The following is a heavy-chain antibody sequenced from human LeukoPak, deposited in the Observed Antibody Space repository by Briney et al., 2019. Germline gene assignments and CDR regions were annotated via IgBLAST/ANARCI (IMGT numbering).Heavy chain of an antibody. J-gene: IGHJ5*02. D-gene: IGHD1-26*01. V-gene: IGHV4-30-4*01. CDR2: IHYSGRA. CDR3: ARVSGSFGGGFDP. Sequence: SQTLSLTCTVSGGSISSSDYYWSWIRQPPGKGLEWIGYIHYSGRAYYNASLKSRLTISVETSKNQFSLKLSSVSATDTAVYYCARVSGSFGGGFDPWAREPWSPSPQ. CDR1: GGSISSSDYY.